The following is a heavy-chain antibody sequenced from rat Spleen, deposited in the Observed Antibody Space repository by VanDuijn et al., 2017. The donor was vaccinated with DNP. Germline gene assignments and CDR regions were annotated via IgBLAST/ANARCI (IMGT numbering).Heavy chain of an antibody. V-gene: IGHV5-46*01. CDR1: GFTFSTFP. CDR3: TRRDWEVDFDY. D-gene: IGHD5-1*01. J-gene: IGHJ2*01. Sequence: EVQLVESGGGLVQPGRSMKFSCAASGFTFSTFPMAWVRQAPTKGLEWVATISISGGTTYYRDSVKGRFTISRDNAKSTLYLQMNSLRSEDTATYYCTRRDWEVDFDYWGQGVMVTVST. CDR2: ISISGGTT.